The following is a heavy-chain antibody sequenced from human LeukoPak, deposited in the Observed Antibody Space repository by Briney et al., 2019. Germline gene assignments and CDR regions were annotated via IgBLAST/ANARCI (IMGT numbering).Heavy chain of an antibody. CDR2: VYSGGST. CDR3: ARDLTTVTTPGPY. J-gene: IGHJ4*02. Sequence: PGGSLRLSCAASGFTVRSNYMSWVRQAPGKGLEWVSGVYSGGSTYYADSVKGRFSIPRDNSKNTLYLQMNSLRAEDTAVYYCARDLTTVTTPGPYWGQGTLVTVSS. CDR1: GFTVRSNY. V-gene: IGHV3-66*01. D-gene: IGHD4-17*01.